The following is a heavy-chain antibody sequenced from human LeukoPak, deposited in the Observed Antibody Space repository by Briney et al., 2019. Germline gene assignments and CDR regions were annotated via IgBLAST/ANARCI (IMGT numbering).Heavy chain of an antibody. CDR1: GDTFTGYY. J-gene: IGHJ6*03. D-gene: IGHD3-10*01. CDR3: ARDGANKVRGVHYYYMDV. V-gene: IGHV1-2*06. Sequence: ASVKVSCKASGDTFTGYYMHWVRQAPGQGVEWMGRINPNSGGTNYAQNCQGRVTMTRDTSIGTAYMELSRLRSDDTAVYYCARDGANKVRGVHYYYMDVWGKGNTVTVSS. CDR2: INPNSGGT.